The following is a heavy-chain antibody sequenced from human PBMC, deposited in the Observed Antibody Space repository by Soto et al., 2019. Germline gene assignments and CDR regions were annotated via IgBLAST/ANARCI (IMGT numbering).Heavy chain of an antibody. CDR3: ARSLIVPEAD. D-gene: IGHD2-8*01. J-gene: IGHJ4*02. CDR2: IYYSGST. CDR1: GGSISSSSYY. V-gene: IGHV4-39*01. Sequence: SETLSLTCTVSGGSISSSSYYWGWIRQPPGKGLEWIGSIYYSGSTYYNPSLKSRVTISVDTSKNQFSLKLSSVTAADTAVYYCARSLIVPEADWGQGTLVTVSS.